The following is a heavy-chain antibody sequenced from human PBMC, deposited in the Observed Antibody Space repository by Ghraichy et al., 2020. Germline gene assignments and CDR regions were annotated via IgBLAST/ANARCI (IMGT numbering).Heavy chain of an antibody. CDR3: ARPRGGKNSPDAFDI. CDR2: IYYSGST. J-gene: IGHJ3*02. V-gene: IGHV4-39*01. Sequence: SETLSLTCTVSGGSISSSSYYWGWIRQPPGKGLEWIGSIYYSGSTYYNPSLKSRVTISVDTSKNQFSLKLSSVTAADTAVYYCARPRGGKNSPDAFDIWGQGTMVTVSS. D-gene: IGHD2/OR15-2a*01. CDR1: GGSISSSSYY.